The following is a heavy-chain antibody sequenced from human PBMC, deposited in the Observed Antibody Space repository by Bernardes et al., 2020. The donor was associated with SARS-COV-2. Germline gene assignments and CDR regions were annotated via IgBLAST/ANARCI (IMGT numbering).Heavy chain of an antibody. Sequence: SETLSLTCAVSGGSISSSNWWSWVRQPPGKGLEWIGEIHHSGSTNYNPSLKSRVTISVDKSENQFSLKLNSVTAADRAVYYCARIGIMGFDYWGQGTLVTVSS. V-gene: IGHV4-4*02. CDR1: GGSISSSNW. CDR2: IHHSGST. J-gene: IGHJ4*02. D-gene: IGHD1-26*01. CDR3: ARIGIMGFDY.